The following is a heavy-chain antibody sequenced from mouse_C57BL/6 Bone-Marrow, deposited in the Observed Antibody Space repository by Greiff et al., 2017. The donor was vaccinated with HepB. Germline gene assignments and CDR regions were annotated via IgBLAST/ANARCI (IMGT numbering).Heavy chain of an antibody. CDR1: GYTFTDHT. J-gene: IGHJ1*03. D-gene: IGHD1-1*01. Sequence: QVQLQQSDAELVKPGASVKISCTVSGYTFTDHTIHWMKQRPEQGLEWIGYIYPRDGSTKYNEKFKGKATLTADKSSSTAYMQLNSLTSEDSAVYFCERSPTYYGSSYVGWYFDVWGTGTTVTVAS. CDR3: ERSPTYYGSSYVGWYFDV. V-gene: IGHV1-78*01. CDR2: IYPRDGST.